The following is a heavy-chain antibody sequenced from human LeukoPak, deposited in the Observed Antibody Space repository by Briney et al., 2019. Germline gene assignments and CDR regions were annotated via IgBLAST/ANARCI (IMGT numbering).Heavy chain of an antibody. V-gene: IGHV4-34*01. CDR2: INHSGST. CDR1: GGSISGYY. Sequence: SETLSLTCAVYGGSISGYYWSWIRQPPGKGLEWIGEINHSGSTNYNPSLKSRVTISIDTSKNQFSLRLSSVTAADTAVYYCARGKRSLIAVAGDFDYWGQGTLVTVSS. D-gene: IGHD6-13*01. J-gene: IGHJ4*02. CDR3: ARGKRSLIAVAGDFDY.